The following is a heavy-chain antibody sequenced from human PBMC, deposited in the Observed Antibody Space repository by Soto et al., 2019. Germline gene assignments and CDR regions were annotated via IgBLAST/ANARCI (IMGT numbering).Heavy chain of an antibody. CDR2: IRNKANSYAT. J-gene: IGHJ4*02. V-gene: IGHV3-73*02. CDR3: TSHSPEDMIRK. Sequence: EVQLVESGGGLVQPGGSLKLSCAASGFTFSGSAVHWVRQASGKGLEWVGRIRNKANSYATAYAASLKGRFMISRHDSKNTAYLQMNSLKTEDTAVYYCTSHSPEDMIRKWGQGTLVTVSS. D-gene: IGHD2-15*01. CDR1: GFTFSGSA.